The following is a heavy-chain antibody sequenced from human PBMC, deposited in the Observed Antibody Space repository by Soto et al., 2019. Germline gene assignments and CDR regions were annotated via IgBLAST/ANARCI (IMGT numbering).Heavy chain of an antibody. CDR1: GYTFTSYG. V-gene: IGHV1-18*01. CDR3: AREPYDYIWGSYLTDAFDI. D-gene: IGHD3-16*02. Sequence: ASVKVSCKASGYTFTSYGISWVRQAPGQGLDWMGWISAYNGNTNYAQKLQGRVTMTTDTSTSTAYMELRSLRSDDTAVYYCAREPYDYIWGSYLTDAFDIWGQGTMVTVSS. CDR2: ISAYNGNT. J-gene: IGHJ3*02.